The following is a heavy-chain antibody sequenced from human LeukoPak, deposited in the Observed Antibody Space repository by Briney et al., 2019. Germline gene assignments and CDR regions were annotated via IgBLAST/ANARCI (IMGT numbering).Heavy chain of an antibody. CDR3: AKDAVRLVVSPLDY. V-gene: IGHV3-30*02. D-gene: IGHD3-16*01. CDR1: GFTFSNHG. CDR2: IRYDGTDK. J-gene: IGHJ4*02. Sequence: GGSLRLSCAASGFTFSNHGMHWVRQAPGKGLEWVAFIRYDGTDKYYADSVKGRFTISRDDSENTVSLQLNSLRAEDTAVYYCAKDAVRLVVSPLDYWGQGTLVTVSS.